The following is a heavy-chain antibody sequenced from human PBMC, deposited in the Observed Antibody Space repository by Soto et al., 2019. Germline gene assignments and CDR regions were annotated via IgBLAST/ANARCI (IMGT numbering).Heavy chain of an antibody. V-gene: IGHV3-30*04. CDR1: GFTFIAYA. CDR2: ILYDGSNK. J-gene: IGHJ4*02. D-gene: IGHD6-19*01. CDR3: ARAPGIAVANPHY. Sequence: QVQLVESGGGVVPPGRSLRLSCAASGFTFIAYAMHWVRQAPGKGLEWVAVILYDGSNKYYADSVKGRFTISRDNSKNTLYLQTTSLRVEDTAVYYCARAPGIAVANPHYWGQGTLVTVSS.